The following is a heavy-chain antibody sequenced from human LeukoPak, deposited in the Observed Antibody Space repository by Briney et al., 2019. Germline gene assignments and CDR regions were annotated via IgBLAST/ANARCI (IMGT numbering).Heavy chain of an antibody. CDR3: AREIGPRQLHLWGSAFDY. D-gene: IGHD5-18*01. J-gene: IGHJ4*02. V-gene: IGHV1-46*01. Sequence: GASVKVSCKASGYTFINYYTHWVRQAPGQGLEWMGIINPSGGGTTYAQKFQGRVTMTRDTSTSTVYMELSSLRSEDTAVYYCAREIGPRQLHLWGSAFDYWGQGTLVTVSS. CDR1: GYTFINYY. CDR2: INPSGGGT.